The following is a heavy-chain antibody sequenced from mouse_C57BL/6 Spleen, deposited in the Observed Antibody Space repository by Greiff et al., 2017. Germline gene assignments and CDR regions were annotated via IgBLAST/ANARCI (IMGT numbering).Heavy chain of an antibody. D-gene: IGHD2-4*01. J-gene: IGHJ4*01. CDR1: GFTFSDYG. CDR2: ISSGSSTI. V-gene: IGHV5-17*01. Sequence: EVHLVESGGGLVKPGGSLKLSCAASGFTFSDYGMHWVRQAPEKGLEWVAYISSGSSTIYYADTVKGRFTISRDNATNTLFLQMMSLRSEDTDMSYGARRTNDYDPYSYAMDYWGQGTSVTVSS. CDR3: ARRTNDYDPYSYAMDY.